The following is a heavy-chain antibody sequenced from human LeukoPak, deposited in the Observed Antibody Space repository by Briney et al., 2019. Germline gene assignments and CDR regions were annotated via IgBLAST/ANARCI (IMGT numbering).Heavy chain of an antibody. CDR2: ISRSSSTI. Sequence: GGSLRLSCAASGFTFSSYSMNWVRQAPGKGLEWVSYISRSSSTIYYADSVKGRFTISRDNAKNSLYLQMNSLRAGDTAVYYCARLVAGTPYWGQGTLVTVSS. CDR3: ARLVAGTPY. V-gene: IGHV3-48*01. D-gene: IGHD6-19*01. CDR1: GFTFSSYS. J-gene: IGHJ4*02.